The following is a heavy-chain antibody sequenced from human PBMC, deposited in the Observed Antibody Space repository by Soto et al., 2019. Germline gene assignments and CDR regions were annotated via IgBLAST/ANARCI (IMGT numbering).Heavy chain of an antibody. CDR3: AKAMAPVGTYYSYYGLGV. J-gene: IGHJ6*02. Sequence: GASVKVSCKASGYTFTSYAMHWVRQAPGQRLEWMGWINAGNGNTKYSQKFQGRVTITRDTSASTAYMELSSLRSEDTAVYYCAKAMAPVGTYYSYYGLGVWGQGTTVTVSS. CDR1: GYTFTSYA. CDR2: INAGNGNT. V-gene: IGHV1-3*01. D-gene: IGHD6-13*01.